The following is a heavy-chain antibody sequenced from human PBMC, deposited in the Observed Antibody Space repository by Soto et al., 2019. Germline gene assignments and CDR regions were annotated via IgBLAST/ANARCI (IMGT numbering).Heavy chain of an antibody. CDR3: ARLLTY. D-gene: IGHD2-8*01. CDR1: VVSRPTTSFY. Sequence: NPADTLSLTCSVSGGTVSVVSRPTTSFYWGWIRQPPGKGLQWVGSVDSSRSTYSNPSLKSRVTISVATSKNQFFLKLTSVTAAYSAVYYCARLLTYWGHGILVTVSS. V-gene: IGHV4-39*01. CDR2: VDSSRST. J-gene: IGHJ4*01.